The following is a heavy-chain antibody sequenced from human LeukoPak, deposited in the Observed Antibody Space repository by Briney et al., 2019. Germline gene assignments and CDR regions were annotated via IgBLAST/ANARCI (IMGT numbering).Heavy chain of an antibody. CDR2: ISSSGDTI. V-gene: IGHV3-11*01. J-gene: IGHJ4*02. Sequence: GGSLRLSCATSGFPFSDYYMSWIRQAPGKGLEWVSYISSSGDTIYYADSVKGRFTISRDNAKNSVHLQMNSLRAEDTAVYYCARVVHYGSGPAVGWGQGTLVTVSS. D-gene: IGHD3-10*01. CDR3: ARVVHYGSGPAVG. CDR1: GFPFSDYY.